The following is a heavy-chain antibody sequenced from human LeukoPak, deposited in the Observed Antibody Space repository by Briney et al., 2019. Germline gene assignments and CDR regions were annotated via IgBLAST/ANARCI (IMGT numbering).Heavy chain of an antibody. Sequence: SETLSLTCTISGGSISSSSYYWGWIRQPPGKGLEWIGSIYYSGSTYYNPSLKSRVTISVDTSKNQFSLKLSSVTAADTAVYYCARADWNYHYFDYWGQGTLVTVSS. V-gene: IGHV4-39*07. J-gene: IGHJ4*02. CDR3: ARADWNYHYFDY. CDR2: IYYSGST. D-gene: IGHD1-7*01. CDR1: GGSISSSSYY.